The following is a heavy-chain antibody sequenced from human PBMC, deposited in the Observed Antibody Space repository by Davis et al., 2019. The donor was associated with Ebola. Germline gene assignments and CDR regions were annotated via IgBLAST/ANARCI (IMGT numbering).Heavy chain of an antibody. J-gene: IGHJ6*02. CDR3: ASGDGRGSSYDMDV. CDR2: IKQDGGEK. Sequence: PGGSLRLSCTASGFIFSNYWMSWVRQATGKRPEWVAIIKQDGGEKHYVDSVKGRFTISRDNAKNSLFLQMNSLRAEDTAFYYCASGDGRGSSYDMDVWGQGTTVTVSS. V-gene: IGHV3-7*03. CDR1: GFIFSNYW. D-gene: IGHD6-6*01.